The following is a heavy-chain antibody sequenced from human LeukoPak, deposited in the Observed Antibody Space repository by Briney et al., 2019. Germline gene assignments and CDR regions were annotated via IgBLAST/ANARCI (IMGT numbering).Heavy chain of an antibody. CDR1: GGSISSYY. J-gene: IGHJ4*02. CDR3: ARSGSGSSGDY. D-gene: IGHD1-26*01. CDR2: IYYSGST. Sequence: PSETLSLTCTVSGGSISSYYWSWIRQPPGKGLEWIGYIYYSGSTNYNPSLKSRVTISVDTSKNQFSLKLSSVTAADTAVYYCARSGSGSSGDYWGQGTLVTVSS. V-gene: IGHV4-59*01.